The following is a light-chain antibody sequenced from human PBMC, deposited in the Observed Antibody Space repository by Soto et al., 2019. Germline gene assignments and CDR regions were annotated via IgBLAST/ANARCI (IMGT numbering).Light chain of an antibody. J-gene: IGKJ4*01. CDR3: QQSYSTPRT. CDR2: AAS. CDR1: QSINTY. Sequence: DIQMTQSPSSLSASVGDRVTITYRTSQSINTYLNWYQQKPGEAPKLLIYAASILQNGVPSTFSGSGSGTDFTLTISTLQPEDFATYYCQQSYSTPRTFGGGTKVEVK. V-gene: IGKV1-39*01.